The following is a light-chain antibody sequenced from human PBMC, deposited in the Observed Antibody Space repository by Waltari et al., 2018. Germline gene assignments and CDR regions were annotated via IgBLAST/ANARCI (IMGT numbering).Light chain of an antibody. CDR1: TSDIGGNT. CDR2: SND. Sequence: QSVLTQPPSASGTPGQRVTISCSGRTSDIGGNTVVWQQQLPGTAPKLLIHSNDQRPAGVPDRFSGFKSGTSASLAISGLQSEDEGEYFCAAWDDSLTYVFGTGTKVTVL. CDR3: AAWDDSLTYV. J-gene: IGLJ1*01. V-gene: IGLV1-44*01.